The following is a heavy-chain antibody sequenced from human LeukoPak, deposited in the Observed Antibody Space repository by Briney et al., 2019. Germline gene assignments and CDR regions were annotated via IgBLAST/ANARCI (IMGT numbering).Heavy chain of an antibody. CDR2: IIPILGIA. D-gene: IGHD2-2*01. J-gene: IGHJ6*03. V-gene: IGHV1-69*04. CDR3: ARDGVVPAAIDYYYYMDV. Sequence: ASVKVSCKASGGTFSSYTIRWVRQAPGQGLEWMGRIIPILGIANYAQKFQGRVTITADKSTSTAYMELSSLRSEDTAVYYCARDGVVPAAIDYYYYMDVWGKGTTVTVSS. CDR1: GGTFSSYT.